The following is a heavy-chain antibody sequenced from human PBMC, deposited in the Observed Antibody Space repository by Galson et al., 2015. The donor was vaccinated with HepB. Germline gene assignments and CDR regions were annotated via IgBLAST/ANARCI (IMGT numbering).Heavy chain of an antibody. CDR3: ARGLGGSSWYAGFDY. J-gene: IGHJ4*02. D-gene: IGHD6-13*01. V-gene: IGHV1-69*06. Sequence: SVKVSCKASGGTFSSYAISWVRQAPGQGLEWMGGIIPIFGTANYAQKFQGRVTITADKSTSTAYMELSSLRSEDTAVYYCARGLGGSSWYAGFDYWGQGTLVTVSS. CDR1: GGTFSSYA. CDR2: IIPIFGTA.